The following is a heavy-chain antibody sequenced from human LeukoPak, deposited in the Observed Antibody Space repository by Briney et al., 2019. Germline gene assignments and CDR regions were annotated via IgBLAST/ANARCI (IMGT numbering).Heavy chain of an antibody. D-gene: IGHD6-6*01. CDR2: IYYSGST. Sequence: SETLSLTCTVSGGSISSYYWSWIRQPPGKGLEWIGYIYYSGSTNYNPSLKSQVTISVDTSKNQFSLKLSSVTAADTAVYYCARTSSSSYAFDIWGQGTMVTVSS. CDR1: GGSISSYY. J-gene: IGHJ3*02. V-gene: IGHV4-59*01. CDR3: ARTSSSSYAFDI.